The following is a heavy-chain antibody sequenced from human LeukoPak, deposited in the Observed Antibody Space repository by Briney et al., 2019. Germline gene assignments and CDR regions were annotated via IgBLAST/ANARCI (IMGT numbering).Heavy chain of an antibody. D-gene: IGHD6-6*01. CDR1: GFTFSSYW. V-gene: IGHV3-7*05. CDR3: ARIGYSSSSFDF. Sequence: SGGSLRLSCAASGFTFSSYWMSWVRQAPGKGLEWVANIKQDGSVEYYVVSVKGRLTISRDNAKESLYLQMNSLRAEDTAVYYCARIGYSSSSFDFWGQGTLVTVSS. J-gene: IGHJ4*02. CDR2: IKQDGSVE.